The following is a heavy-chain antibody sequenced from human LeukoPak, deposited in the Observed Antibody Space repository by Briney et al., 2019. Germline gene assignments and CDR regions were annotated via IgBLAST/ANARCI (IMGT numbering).Heavy chain of an antibody. V-gene: IGHV3-74*01. CDR2: INPGGSSI. CDR1: GFTFSSYW. J-gene: IGHJ4*02. Sequence: GGSLRLSCAASGFTFSSYWMHWVRQVPGKGLVWVARINPGGSSITYADSVKGRFTISRDNAKNTLYLQRDSLRAEDTGAYYCARSNQADDYWGQGTLVTVSS. CDR3: ARSNQADDY. D-gene: IGHD1-14*01.